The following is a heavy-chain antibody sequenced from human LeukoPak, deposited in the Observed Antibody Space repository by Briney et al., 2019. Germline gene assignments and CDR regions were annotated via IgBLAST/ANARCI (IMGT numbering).Heavy chain of an antibody. J-gene: IGHJ4*02. CDR2: INPHSGGT. V-gene: IGHV1-2*02. D-gene: IGHD3-22*01. CDR1: GYTFTGYY. CDR3: ARVGFGYYYDSSAYPDDY. Sequence: ASVKVSCKASGYTFTGYYIHWVRQAPGQGLEWMGWINPHSGGTNYAQKFQGGVTMTRDTSITTAYMELSSLRSDDTAVYYCARVGFGYYYDSSAYPDDYWGQGTLVTVSS.